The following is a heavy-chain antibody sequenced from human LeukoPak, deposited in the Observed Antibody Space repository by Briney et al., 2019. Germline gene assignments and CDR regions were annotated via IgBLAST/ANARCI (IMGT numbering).Heavy chain of an antibody. CDR2: IYYSGST. V-gene: IGHV4-59*08. Sequence: PSETLSLTCTVSGGSISSYYWSWIRQPPGKGLEWSGYIYYSGSTNYNPSLKSRVTISVDTSKNHFSLKLSSVTAADTAVYYCASMVRGAALDYWGQGTLVTVSS. CDR3: ASMVRGAALDY. J-gene: IGHJ4*02. D-gene: IGHD3-10*01. CDR1: GGSISSYY.